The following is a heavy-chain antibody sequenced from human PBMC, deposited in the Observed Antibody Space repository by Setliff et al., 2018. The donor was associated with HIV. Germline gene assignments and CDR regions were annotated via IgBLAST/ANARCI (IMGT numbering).Heavy chain of an antibody. CDR3: ARSPGFWYFDL. J-gene: IGHJ2*01. CDR1: GYSISSGYY. V-gene: IGHV4-38-2*01. CDR2: TYYTGST. Sequence: SETLSLTCAVSGYSISSGYYWGWIRQPPGKELEWIGSTYYTGSTAYNPSLKSRVTISLDTSKTHFSLKLSSVTAADTAVYYCARSPGFWYFDLWGPGTLVTVSS.